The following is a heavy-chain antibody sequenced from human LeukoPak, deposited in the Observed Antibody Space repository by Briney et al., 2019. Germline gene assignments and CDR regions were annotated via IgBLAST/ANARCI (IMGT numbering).Heavy chain of an antibody. CDR1: GFTFSSYS. D-gene: IGHD1-26*01. J-gene: IGHJ3*02. Sequence: GGSLRLSCAASGFTFSSYSMNWVRQAPGKGLEWVSSISSSRSYIYYADSVKGRFTISRDNAKNSLYLQMNSLRAEDTAVYYCARQEWQLVRENAFDIWGQGTMVTVSS. CDR3: ARQEWQLVRENAFDI. V-gene: IGHV3-21*01. CDR2: ISSSRSYI.